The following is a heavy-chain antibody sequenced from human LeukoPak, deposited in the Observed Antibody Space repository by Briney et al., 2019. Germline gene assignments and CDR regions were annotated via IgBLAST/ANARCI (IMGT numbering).Heavy chain of an antibody. CDR1: GFTFSSYG. J-gene: IGHJ4*02. Sequence: GGSLRLSCAASGFTFSSYGMHWVRQAPGKGLEWVAFAPYDGSNKYYADSVRGRFTISRDNSKNTLYLQMNSLRAEDTAVYYCAKEGYSLGYFDYWGQGTLVTVSS. D-gene: IGHD5-18*01. V-gene: IGHV3-30*02. CDR2: APYDGSNK. CDR3: AKEGYSLGYFDY.